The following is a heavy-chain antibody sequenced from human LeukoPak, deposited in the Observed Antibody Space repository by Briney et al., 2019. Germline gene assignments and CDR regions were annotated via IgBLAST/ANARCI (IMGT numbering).Heavy chain of an antibody. CDR2: IYIDGTT. Sequence: SGGSLRLSCAASGFTVSSNYMSWVRQAPGKGLEWVSVIYIDGTTYYADSVKGRFTISRDQANNTLYLQMNTLRDEDTAVYYCARGPRYSFYWGQGTLVSVSS. J-gene: IGHJ4*02. CDR1: GFTVSSNY. V-gene: IGHV3-53*01. CDR3: ARGPRYSFY. D-gene: IGHD6-13*01.